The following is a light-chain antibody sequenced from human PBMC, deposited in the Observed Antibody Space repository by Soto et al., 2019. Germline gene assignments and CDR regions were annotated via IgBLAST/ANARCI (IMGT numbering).Light chain of an antibody. J-gene: IGKJ1*01. CDR1: QGIRND. CDR3: LQDYNYPRT. V-gene: IGKV1-6*01. CDR2: AAS. Sequence: AIQMTQSPSSLSASVADRVTLTCRASQGIRNDLGWYQQKPGKAPKLLIYAASSIQSGVPSRFSGSGSGTDFTLTISSLQPEDFATYYCLQDYNYPRTFGQGTKVDIK.